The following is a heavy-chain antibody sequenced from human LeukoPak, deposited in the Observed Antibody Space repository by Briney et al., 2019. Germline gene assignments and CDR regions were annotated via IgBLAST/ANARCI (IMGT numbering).Heavy chain of an antibody. CDR2: ISSGGVSS. Sequence: GESLRLSCAASGFSFSSYAMNWVRQAPGRGLEWVSAISSGGVSSYYADSVKGRFTISRDNSKNTLYLQMDSLRAKDSSIYYCANLPGKGMPNVLDVWGKGTTVTVSS. D-gene: IGHD2-8*01. CDR3: ANLPGKGMPNVLDV. J-gene: IGHJ6*04. CDR1: GFSFSSYA. V-gene: IGHV3-23*01.